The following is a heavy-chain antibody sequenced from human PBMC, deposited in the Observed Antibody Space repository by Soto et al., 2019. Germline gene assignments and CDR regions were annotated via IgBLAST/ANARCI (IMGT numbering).Heavy chain of an antibody. CDR1: GFTFSSYA. Sequence: GGSLRLSCAASGFTFSSYAMSWVRQAPGKGLEWVSAISGSGGSTYYADSVKGRFTISRDNSKNTLYLQMNSLRAEDTAVYYCVHYYGSGSYYNVPAYWGQGTLVTVSS. V-gene: IGHV3-23*01. D-gene: IGHD3-10*01. CDR3: VHYYGSGSYYNVPAY. CDR2: ISGSGGST. J-gene: IGHJ4*02.